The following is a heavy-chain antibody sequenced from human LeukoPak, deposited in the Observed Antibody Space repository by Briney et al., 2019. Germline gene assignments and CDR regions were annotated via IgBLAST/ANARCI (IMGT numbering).Heavy chain of an antibody. CDR2: IIPIFGTA. V-gene: IGHV1-69*05. D-gene: IGHD6-19*01. CDR3: SAVAGHYYYYYMDV. J-gene: IGHJ6*03. CDR1: GGTFSSYA. Sequence: SVKVSCKASGGTFSSYAISWVRQAPGQGLEWMGRIIPIFGTANYAQKFQGRVTITTDESTSTAYMELSSLRSEDTAVYYCSAVAGHYYYYYMDVWGKGTTVTVSS.